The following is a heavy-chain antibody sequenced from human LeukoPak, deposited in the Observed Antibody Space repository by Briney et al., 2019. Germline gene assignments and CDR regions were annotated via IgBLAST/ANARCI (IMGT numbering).Heavy chain of an antibody. Sequence: PSETLSLTCTVSGGSISSYYWSWIRQPPGKGLEWIGYIHYSGSTNYNPSLKSPVTISVDTSKNQFSLKLSSVTAADTAVYYCARGRKYSYGYRVNELGSGYFDNWGQGTLVTVSS. J-gene: IGHJ4*02. D-gene: IGHD5-18*01. CDR3: ARGRKYSYGYRVNELGSGYFDN. CDR2: IHYSGST. V-gene: IGHV4-59*01. CDR1: GGSISSYY.